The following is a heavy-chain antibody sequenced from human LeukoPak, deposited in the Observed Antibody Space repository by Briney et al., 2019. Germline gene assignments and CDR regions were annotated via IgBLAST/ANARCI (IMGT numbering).Heavy chain of an antibody. D-gene: IGHD1-26*01. CDR3: ARPSGSYQPDAFDI. J-gene: IGHJ3*02. Sequence: SQTLSLTCTVSGTSINSDSHYWSWIRQPAGKGLERIGRIYTSGSTNYNPSLKSRVTISVDTSKNQFSLKLSSVTAADTAVYYCARPSGSYQPDAFDIWGQGTMVTVSS. CDR2: IYTSGST. CDR1: GTSINSDSHY. V-gene: IGHV4-61*02.